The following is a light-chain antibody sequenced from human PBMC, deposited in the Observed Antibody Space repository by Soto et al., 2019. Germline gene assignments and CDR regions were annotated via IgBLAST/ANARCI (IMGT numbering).Light chain of an antibody. V-gene: IGLV2-11*01. J-gene: IGLJ1*01. Sequence: QSALTQPRSVSGSPGQSITISCTGTSSDVGGYNYVSWYRQHPGKAPKLMIYDVSKRPSGVPDRCSGSKSGDTASLTISGLQAEDEADDYCCSYAGSYTHFVFGTGTKLTVL. CDR3: CSYAGSYTHFV. CDR2: DVS. CDR1: SSDVGGYNY.